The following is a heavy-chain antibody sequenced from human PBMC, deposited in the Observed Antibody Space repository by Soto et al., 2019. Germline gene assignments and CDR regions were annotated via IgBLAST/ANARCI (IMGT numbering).Heavy chain of an antibody. Sequence: QVQLVQSGAEVKKPGASVKVSCKASGYTFTSYYMHWVRQAPGQGLEWMGIINPSGGSTSYAQKFQGRVTMTRDTSTSTVYMELSSLRSEDTAVYYCARDLVSVNWRTDNWFDPWGQGTLVTVSS. D-gene: IGHD1-1*01. CDR3: ARDLVSVNWRTDNWFDP. CDR2: INPSGGST. J-gene: IGHJ5*02. V-gene: IGHV1-46*03. CDR1: GYTFTSYY.